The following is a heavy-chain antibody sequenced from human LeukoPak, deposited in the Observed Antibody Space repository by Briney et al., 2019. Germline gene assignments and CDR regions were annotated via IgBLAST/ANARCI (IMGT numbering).Heavy chain of an antibody. J-gene: IGHJ4*02. D-gene: IGHD3-3*01. Sequence: SVKVSCKASGGTFSSYAISWVRQAPGQGLEWMGGIIPIFGTANYAQKFQGIVTMTEDTSTDTAYTELSSLRPEDTAVYYCATSPIFGVVHFDYWGQGTLVTVSS. CDR1: GGTFSSYA. CDR2: IIPIFGTA. V-gene: IGHV1-69*06. CDR3: ATSPIFGVVHFDY.